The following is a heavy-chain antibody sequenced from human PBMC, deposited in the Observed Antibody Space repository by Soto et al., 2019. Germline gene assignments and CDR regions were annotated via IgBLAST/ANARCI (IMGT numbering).Heavy chain of an antibody. D-gene: IGHD4-17*01. J-gene: IGHJ4*02. Sequence: GGSLRLSCAASGFTFSSYAMSWVRQAPGKGLEWVSGISGSGGSTYYAYSVKGRFTISRDNSKTPLYLQMNSLRAEETAVYYCAKDCTTVTRGFDYWGQGTLVTVSS. CDR1: GFTFSSYA. V-gene: IGHV3-23*01. CDR2: ISGSGGST. CDR3: AKDCTTVTRGFDY.